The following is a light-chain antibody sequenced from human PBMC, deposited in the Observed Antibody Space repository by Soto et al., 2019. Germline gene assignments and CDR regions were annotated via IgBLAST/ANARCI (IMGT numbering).Light chain of an antibody. J-gene: IGLJ2*01. Sequence: QSVLTQPASVSGSPGQSITIPCKGTSNDIGAYNYVSWYQQHPGKVPKLMIFDVSYRPSGISDRFSGSKSGNTASLTISGLQPEDEADYYCSSYGASSTLFGGGTKLTVL. V-gene: IGLV2-14*03. CDR3: SSYGASSTL. CDR2: DVS. CDR1: SNDIGAYNY.